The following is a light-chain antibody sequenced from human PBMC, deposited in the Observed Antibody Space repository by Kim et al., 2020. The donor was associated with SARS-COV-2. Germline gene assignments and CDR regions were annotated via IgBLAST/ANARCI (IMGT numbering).Light chain of an antibody. CDR1: QDIRND. CDR2: GAS. J-gene: IGKJ5*01. Sequence: DIQMTQSLSSLSASVGDRVTITCRASQDIRNDLGWYQQIPGRAPKRLIYGASSLQSGVPSRFSGSGSGTEFTLTISSVQPEDFATYFCLQHSTYPITFGQGTRLEIK. V-gene: IGKV1-17*01. CDR3: LQHSTYPIT.